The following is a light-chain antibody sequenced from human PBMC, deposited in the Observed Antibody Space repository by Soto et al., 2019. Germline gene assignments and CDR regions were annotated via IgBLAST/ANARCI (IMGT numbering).Light chain of an antibody. CDR2: GVS. J-gene: IGKJ5*01. V-gene: IGKV3D-15*01. CDR3: QQHNNWPLT. CDR1: QSLSSN. Sequence: EIVMTQSPATLSVSPGERATLSCRASQSLSSNLAWYQQKPGQTPRLLIYGVSTRATGIPARFSGSGSVTEFTLTISSLQSEDVAVYYCQQHNNWPLTFGQGTRVE.